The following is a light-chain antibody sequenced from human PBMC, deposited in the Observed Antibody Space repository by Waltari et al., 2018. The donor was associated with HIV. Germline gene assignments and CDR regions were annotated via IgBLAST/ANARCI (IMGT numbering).Light chain of an antibody. Sequence: SFELAQPPSVSVSPGQTATITCSGASLAKQYGYWYQQKSGQAPLLVVYKDTERPAGIPDRFSGSTSGAIVTLTISGVQAEDGADYYCQSADTSGTYVVFGGGTKLTVL. J-gene: IGLJ2*01. CDR3: QSADTSGTYVV. V-gene: IGLV3-25*03. CDR2: KDT. CDR1: SLAKQY.